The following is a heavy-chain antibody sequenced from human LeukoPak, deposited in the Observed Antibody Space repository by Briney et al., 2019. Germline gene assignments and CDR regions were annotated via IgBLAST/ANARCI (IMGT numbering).Heavy chain of an antibody. CDR1: GFTVSSTW. CDR2: IKQDGSEK. V-gene: IGHV3-7*05. D-gene: IGHD1-26*01. Sequence: PGGSLCLSYAASGFTVSSTWMSSVRQAPGKGLEWVANIKQDGSEKYYVDSVKGRFTISRDNAKNSLYLQMNSLRAEDTAVYYCAREKVGLTAFDYWGQGTLVTVSS. CDR3: AREKVGLTAFDY. J-gene: IGHJ4*02.